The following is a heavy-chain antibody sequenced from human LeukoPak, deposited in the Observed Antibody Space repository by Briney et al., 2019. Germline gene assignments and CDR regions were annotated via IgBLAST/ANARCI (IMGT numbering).Heavy chain of an antibody. CDR3: ASDLITGTTSGLNDAFDI. CDR2: ISSNGGST. J-gene: IGHJ3*02. Sequence: PGRSLRLSCAASGFTFSSYAMHWVRQAPGKGLEYVSAISSNGGSTYYANSVKGRFTISRDNSKNTLYLQMGSLRAEDMAVYYCASDLITGTTSGLNDAFDIWGQGTMVTVSS. V-gene: IGHV3-64*01. CDR1: GFTFSSYA. D-gene: IGHD1-20*01.